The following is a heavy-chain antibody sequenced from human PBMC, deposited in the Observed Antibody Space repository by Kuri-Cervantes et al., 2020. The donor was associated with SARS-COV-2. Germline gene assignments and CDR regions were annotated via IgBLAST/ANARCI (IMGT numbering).Heavy chain of an antibody. CDR2: INPNSGDT. CDR1: GYTFTGYY. CDR3: ARDPREYYYDSSGTIRTEESYFDY. J-gene: IGHJ4*02. Sequence: ASVKVSCKASGYTFTGYYMHWVRQAPGQGLEWMGWINPNSGDTNYAQKFQGRVTMTRDTSISTAYMELSRLRSDDTAVYYCARDPREYYYDSSGTIRTEESYFDYWGQGTLVTVSS. V-gene: IGHV1-2*02. D-gene: IGHD3-22*01.